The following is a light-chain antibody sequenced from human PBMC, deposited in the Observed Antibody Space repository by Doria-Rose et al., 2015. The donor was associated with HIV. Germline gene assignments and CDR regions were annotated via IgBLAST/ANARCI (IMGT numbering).Light chain of an antibody. J-gene: IGKJ1*01. CDR3: HQYGTSWT. CDR1: QSFSSTY. CDR2: DGS. Sequence: TQSPGTLSLSPGERATLSCRASQSFSSTYLAWYRQKPDQAPSLLIYDGSTRATGIPDRFSASGSGTDFTLTINRLEPEDFALYYCHQYGTSWTFGQGTKVEI. V-gene: IGKV3-20*01.